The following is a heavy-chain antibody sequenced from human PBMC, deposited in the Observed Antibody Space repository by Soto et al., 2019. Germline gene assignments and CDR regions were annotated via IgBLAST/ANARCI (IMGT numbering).Heavy chain of an antibody. Sequence: AAAWLTCGDFGGHRISQAPGKGLVWVSRINSDGSSTSYEDSVKGRFTISRDNAKNTLYLQMNSLRVEDLAVYYWAACCRISVDICGEGTMVSV. CDR2: INSDGSST. J-gene: IGHJ3*02. CDR3: AACCRISVDI. V-gene: IGHV3-74*01. D-gene: IGHD2-15*01. CDR1: WLTCGDFG.